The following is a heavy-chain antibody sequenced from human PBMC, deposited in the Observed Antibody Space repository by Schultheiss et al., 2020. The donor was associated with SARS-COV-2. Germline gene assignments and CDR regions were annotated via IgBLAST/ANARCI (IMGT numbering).Heavy chain of an antibody. CDR3: ARELGSLTATQDN. CDR1: GFTVSTNY. J-gene: IGHJ4*02. V-gene: IGHV3-53*04. Sequence: GGSLRLSCAAGGFTVSTNYMSWVRQALGKGLEWVSIIYSDGKTYYADSVKGRFTISRHNSKNTLYLQMNSLRAEDTAVYYCARELGSLTATQDNWGQGTLVTVSS. CDR2: IYSDGKT. D-gene: IGHD2-15*01.